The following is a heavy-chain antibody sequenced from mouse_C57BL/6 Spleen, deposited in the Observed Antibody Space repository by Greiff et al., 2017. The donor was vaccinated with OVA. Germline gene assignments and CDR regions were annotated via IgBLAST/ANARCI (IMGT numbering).Heavy chain of an antibody. CDR1: GYTFTSYW. V-gene: IGHV1-52*01. CDR3: ARERGNYSNYVDFDY. Sequence: VKLQQPGAELVRPGSSVKLSCKASGYTFTSYWMHWVKQRPIQGLEWIGNIDPSDSETHYNQKFKDKATLTVDKSSSTAYMQLSSLTSEDSAVYYCARERGNYSNYVDFDYWGQGTTLTVSS. J-gene: IGHJ2*01. CDR2: IDPSDSET. D-gene: IGHD2-5*01.